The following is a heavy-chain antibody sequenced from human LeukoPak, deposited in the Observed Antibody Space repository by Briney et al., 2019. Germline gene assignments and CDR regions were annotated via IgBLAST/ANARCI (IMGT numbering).Heavy chain of an antibody. D-gene: IGHD1-7*01. Sequence: KPSETLSLTCTVSGGSISSYYWSWIRQPPGKGLEWIGYIYYSGSTNYNPSLKSRVTISVDTSKNQFSLKLSSVTAADTAVYYCAGLELELGSDYYYMDVWGKGTTVTVSS. J-gene: IGHJ6*03. CDR1: GGSISSYY. CDR2: IYYSGST. CDR3: AGLELELGSDYYYMDV. V-gene: IGHV4-59*08.